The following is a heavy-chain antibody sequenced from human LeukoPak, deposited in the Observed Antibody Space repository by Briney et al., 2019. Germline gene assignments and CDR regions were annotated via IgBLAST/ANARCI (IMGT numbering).Heavy chain of an antibody. D-gene: IGHD3-22*01. CDR1: GGSISGYY. V-gene: IGHV4-59*08. J-gene: IGHJ4*02. Sequence: SETLSLTCTVSGGSISGYYWSWIRQPPGKGLEWIGYIYYSRSTNYNPSLKSRVTISVDTSKNQFSLKLSSVTAADTAVYYCARHDTHDSSGYYPLDYWGQGTLVTVFS. CDR3: ARHDTHDSSGYYPLDY. CDR2: IYYSRST.